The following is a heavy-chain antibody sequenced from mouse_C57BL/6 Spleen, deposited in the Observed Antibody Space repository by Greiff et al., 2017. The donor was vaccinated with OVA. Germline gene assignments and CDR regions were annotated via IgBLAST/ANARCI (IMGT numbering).Heavy chain of an antibody. D-gene: IGHD1-1*01. V-gene: IGHV1-54*01. CDR1: GYAFTIYL. J-gene: IGHJ4*01. CDR2: INPGSGGA. Sequence: VQLQESGAELVRPGTSVQVSCKASGYAFTIYLIEWVKQRPGQGLEWIGVINPGSGGADYNEKFKGEAPLTVGNSSSNAFMLLSRLTSEDAAVYFCAGEAPYYYDSSYEAMDYWGQGTSVTVSS. CDR3: AGEAPYYYDSSYEAMDY.